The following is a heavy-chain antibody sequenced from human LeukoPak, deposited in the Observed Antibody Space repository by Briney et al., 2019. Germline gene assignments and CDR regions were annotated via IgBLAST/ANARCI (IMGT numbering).Heavy chain of an antibody. CDR3: ARSYCSSTSCYRFAFDI. CDR2: ISAYNGNT. Sequence: ASVKVSCKASGYTFTSYGISWVRQAPGQGLEWMGWISAYNGNTNYAQKLQGRVTMTTDTSTSTAYMELRSLRSEDTAVYYCARSYCSSTSCYRFAFDIWGQGTMVTVSS. J-gene: IGHJ3*02. CDR1: GYTFTSYG. V-gene: IGHV1-18*01. D-gene: IGHD2-2*01.